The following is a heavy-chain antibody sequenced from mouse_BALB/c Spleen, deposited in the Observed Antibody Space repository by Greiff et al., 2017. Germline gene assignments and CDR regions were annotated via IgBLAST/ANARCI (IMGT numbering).Heavy chain of an antibody. Sequence: EVKVVESGGGLVKPGGSLKLSCAASGFTFSSYAMSWVRQTPEKRLEWVASISSGGSTYYPDSVKGRFTISRDNARNILYLQMSSLRSEDTAMYYCARGRDRYDGMDYWGQGTSVTVSS. CDR1: GFTFSSYA. CDR3: ARGRDRYDGMDY. J-gene: IGHJ4*01. V-gene: IGHV5-6-5*01. CDR2: ISSGGST. D-gene: IGHD2-14*01.